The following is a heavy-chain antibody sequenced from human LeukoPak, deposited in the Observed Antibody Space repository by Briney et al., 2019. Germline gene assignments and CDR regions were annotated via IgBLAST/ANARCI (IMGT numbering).Heavy chain of an antibody. Sequence: ASVKVSCKAAENTSTNYYMHWVRQAPGQGLEWLGIINPNGDRTNYAQTFQGRVTMTRDTSTTTVYMELSSLRSEDMAVYYCASGMLGQGTGPIVVVPAANDAFDIWGQGTMVTVSS. CDR1: ENTSTNYY. D-gene: IGHD2-2*01. CDR2: INPNGDRT. CDR3: ASGMLGQGTGPIVVVPAANDAFDI. V-gene: IGHV1-46*01. J-gene: IGHJ3*02.